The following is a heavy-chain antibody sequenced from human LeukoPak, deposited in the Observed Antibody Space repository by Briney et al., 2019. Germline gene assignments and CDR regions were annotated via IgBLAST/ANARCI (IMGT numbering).Heavy chain of an antibody. CDR1: GGTFSSYA. CDR2: IIPILGIA. CDR3: ARKPIAAAGTGSDYYYGMDV. Sequence: SVTVSFKASGGTFSSYAISWVRQAPGQGLEWMGRIIPILGIANYAQKFQGRVTITADKSTSTAYMELSSLRSEDTAVYYCARKPIAAAGTGSDYYYGMDVWGQGTTVTVSS. J-gene: IGHJ6*02. V-gene: IGHV1-69*04. D-gene: IGHD6-13*01.